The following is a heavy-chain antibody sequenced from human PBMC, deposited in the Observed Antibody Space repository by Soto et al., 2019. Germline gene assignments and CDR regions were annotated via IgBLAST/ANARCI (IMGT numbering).Heavy chain of an antibody. CDR1: GFTFTSSA. CDR2: IVVGSGNT. V-gene: IGHV1-58*01. J-gene: IGHJ6*02. CDR3: ARSQGSSTSLEIYYYYYYGMGV. Sequence: SVKVSCKASGFTFTSSAVQWVRQARGQRLEWIGWIVVGSGNTNYAQKFQERVTITTDMSTSTAYMELSSLRSEDTAVYYCARSQGSSTSLEIYYYYYYGMGVWGQGTTVTVSS. D-gene: IGHD2-2*01.